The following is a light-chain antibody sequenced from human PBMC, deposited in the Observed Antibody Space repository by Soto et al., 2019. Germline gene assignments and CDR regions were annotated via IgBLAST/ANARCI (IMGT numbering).Light chain of an antibody. CDR2: AAS. V-gene: IGKV3-20*01. CDR1: QTLSINS. CDR3: QQYAGAPLT. Sequence: EIVLTQSPDTLSLSPGERATLFCRASQTLSINSLAWYQQKPGQAPRLLIYAASTRDTGIPDRFNGSGSGTDFARTINSLEPEDFAVYYCQQYAGAPLTLGPGTKVDVK. J-gene: IGKJ3*01.